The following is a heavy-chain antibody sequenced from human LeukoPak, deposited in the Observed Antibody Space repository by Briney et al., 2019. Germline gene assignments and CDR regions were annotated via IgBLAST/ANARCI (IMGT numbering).Heavy chain of an antibody. D-gene: IGHD3-16*01. CDR3: ARAPRGSYGSDHMDV. CDR2: IYSGGST. Sequence: PGGSLRLSCAASRFTVSSNYMSWVRQAPGKGLEWVSVIYSGGSTYYADSVKGRFTIYRDNSKNTLYLQMNGLRAEDTAVYYCARAPRGSYGSDHMDVWGKGTTVTVSS. V-gene: IGHV3-66*02. CDR1: RFTVSSNY. J-gene: IGHJ6*03.